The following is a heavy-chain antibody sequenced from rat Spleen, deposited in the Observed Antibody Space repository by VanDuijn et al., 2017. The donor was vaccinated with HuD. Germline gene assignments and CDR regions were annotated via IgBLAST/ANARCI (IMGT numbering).Heavy chain of an antibody. J-gene: IGHJ3*01. V-gene: IGHV5S23*01. CDR1: GFTFSNFD. Sequence: EVQLVESDGGLVQPGKSLTLSCAASGFTFSNFDMAWVRQAPMKGLEWVASISPSGVTYYRDSVKGRFTISRDIAKSTLYLQMNSLRSEDTATYYCAGDYYSAPFAYWGQGTLVTVSS. CDR2: ISPSGVT. D-gene: IGHD1-1*01. CDR3: AGDYYSAPFAY.